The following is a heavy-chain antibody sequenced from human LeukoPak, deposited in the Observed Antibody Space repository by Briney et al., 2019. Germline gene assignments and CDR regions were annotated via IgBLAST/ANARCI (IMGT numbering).Heavy chain of an antibody. D-gene: IGHD1-26*01. CDR2: INPSGGST. J-gene: IGHJ4*02. V-gene: IGHV1-46*01. CDR1: RYTFTSYY. Sequence: ASVKVSCKASRYTFTSYYMHWVRQAPGQGLEWMGIINPSGGSTSYAQKFQGRVTMTRDMSTSTVYMELSSLRSEDTAVYYCAKCESRVVGAGTDSWGQGILVTVSS. CDR3: AKCESRVVGAGTDS.